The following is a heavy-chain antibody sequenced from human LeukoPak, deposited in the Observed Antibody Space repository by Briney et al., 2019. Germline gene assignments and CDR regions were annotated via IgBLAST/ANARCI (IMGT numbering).Heavy chain of an antibody. D-gene: IGHD6-13*01. V-gene: IGHV4-30-4*01. J-gene: IGHJ4*02. CDR2: IRHSGSS. CDR3: ARAKVSSWDNLLDY. CDR1: GDFISRGDYY. Sequence: SETLSLTCTVSGDFISRGDYYWSWIPRPPGKVLYWDGFIRHSGSSYHNTSLKSRVTMSVDMSKNQFSLRLSTVTAADRAVYFCARAKVSSWDNLLDYWGQGTLVTVSS.